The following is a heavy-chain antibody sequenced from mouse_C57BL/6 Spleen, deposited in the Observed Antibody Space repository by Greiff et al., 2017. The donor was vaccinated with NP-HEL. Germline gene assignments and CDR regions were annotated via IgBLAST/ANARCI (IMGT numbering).Heavy chain of an antibody. D-gene: IGHD2-3*01. J-gene: IGHJ4*01. V-gene: IGHV1-42*01. CDR3: ARNDGYDAMDY. Sequence: EVQLQQSGPELVKPGASVKISCKASGYSFTGYYMNWVKQSPEKSLEWIGEINPSTGGTTYNQKFKAKATLTVDKSSSTAYMQLKSLTSEDSAVYYCARNDGYDAMDYWGQGTSVTVSS. CDR1: GYSFTGYY. CDR2: INPSTGGT.